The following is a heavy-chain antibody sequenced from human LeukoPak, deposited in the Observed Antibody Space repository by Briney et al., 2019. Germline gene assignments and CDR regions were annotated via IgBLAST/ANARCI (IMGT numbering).Heavy chain of an antibody. J-gene: IGHJ4*02. Sequence: ASVKVSCKVSGYTLIELSMHWVRQAPGKGLEWMGGFDPEDGETIYAQKFQGRVTMTEDTSTDTAYMELSSLRSEDTAVYYCATPLVGATTGFLAYFDYWGQGTLVTVSS. V-gene: IGHV1-24*01. D-gene: IGHD1-26*01. CDR2: FDPEDGET. CDR1: GYTLIELS. CDR3: ATPLVGATTGFLAYFDY.